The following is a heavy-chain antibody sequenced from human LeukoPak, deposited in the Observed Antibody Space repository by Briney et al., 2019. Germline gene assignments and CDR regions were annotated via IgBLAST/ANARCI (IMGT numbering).Heavy chain of an antibody. Sequence: RSGGSLRLSCAASGFAFDDYAMHWVRQAPGKGLERVSGISWNSGSIGYADSVKGRFTISRDNAKNSLYLQMNSLRAEDMALYYCAKDRYSSSWCVFDYWGQGTLVTVSS. CDR1: GFAFDDYA. D-gene: IGHD6-13*01. V-gene: IGHV3-9*03. J-gene: IGHJ4*02. CDR2: ISWNSGSI. CDR3: AKDRYSSSWCVFDY.